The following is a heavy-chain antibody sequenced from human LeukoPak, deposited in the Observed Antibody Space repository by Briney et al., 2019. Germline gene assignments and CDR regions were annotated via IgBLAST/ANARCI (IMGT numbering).Heavy chain of an antibody. V-gene: IGHV5-51*01. CDR3: ARTGYVATIRAHFDY. D-gene: IGHD5-12*01. Sequence: HGESLKISCKGSGYSFTSYWISWVRQMPGKGLEWMGIIYPGDSDTRYSPSFQGQVTISADKSISTAYLQWSSLKASDTAMYYCARTGYVATIRAHFDYWGQGTLVTVSS. CDR2: IYPGDSDT. CDR1: GYSFTSYW. J-gene: IGHJ4*02.